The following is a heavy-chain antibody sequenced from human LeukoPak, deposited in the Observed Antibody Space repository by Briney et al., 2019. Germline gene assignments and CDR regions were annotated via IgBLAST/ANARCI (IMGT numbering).Heavy chain of an antibody. D-gene: IGHD2-15*01. CDR1: GGPFSGYY. J-gene: IGHJ5*02. CDR3: ATSGGPINWFDP. CDR2: INHSGST. Sequence: KPSETLSLTCAVYGGPFSGYYWGWIRQPPGKGLQWIGEINHSGSTNYNPSLKGRVTISVDTSKNQFSLKLSSVTAADTAVYYCATSGGPINWFDPWGQGTLVTVSS. V-gene: IGHV4-34*01.